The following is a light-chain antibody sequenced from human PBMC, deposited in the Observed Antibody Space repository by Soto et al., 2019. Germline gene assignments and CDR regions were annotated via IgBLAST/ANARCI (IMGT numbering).Light chain of an antibody. Sequence: EIVLSQSPVTVSVSPGERATLFCRASQSINNNLAWYQQKPGQAPSLLIYGAFTRATGIPARFSGTGSGTEFTLTISSLQSEDFAVYYCQQYNNWPAITFGQGTRLEI. CDR3: QQYNNWPAIT. J-gene: IGKJ5*01. CDR1: QSINNN. V-gene: IGKV3-15*01. CDR2: GAF.